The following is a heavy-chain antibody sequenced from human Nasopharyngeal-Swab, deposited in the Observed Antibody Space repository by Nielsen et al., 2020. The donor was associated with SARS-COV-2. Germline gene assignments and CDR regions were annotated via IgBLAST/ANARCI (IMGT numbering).Heavy chain of an antibody. J-gene: IGHJ4*02. D-gene: IGHD6-6*01. Sequence: VKVSCKASGGTFSSYAISWVRQAPGQGLEWMGGITPIFGTADYAQKFQDRVTITADESTSTAYMELSSLRSEDTAVYYCARSGYSNSDIDYWGQGTLVTVSS. V-gene: IGHV1-69*13. CDR3: ARSGYSNSDIDY. CDR1: GGTFSSYA. CDR2: ITPIFGTA.